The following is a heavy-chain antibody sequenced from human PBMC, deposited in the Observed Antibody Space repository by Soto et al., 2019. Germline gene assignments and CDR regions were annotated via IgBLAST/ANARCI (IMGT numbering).Heavy chain of an antibody. Sequence: GGSLRLSCAASGFTFSSYAMSWVRQAPGKGLEWVSAISGSGGSTCYADSVKGRFTISRDNSKNTLYLQMNSLRAEDTAVYYCAKVGQYYDFWSGYYRFRPHDYWGQGTLVTVSS. CDR1: GFTFSSYA. V-gene: IGHV3-23*01. CDR2: ISGSGGST. D-gene: IGHD3-3*01. CDR3: AKVGQYYDFWSGYYRFRPHDY. J-gene: IGHJ4*02.